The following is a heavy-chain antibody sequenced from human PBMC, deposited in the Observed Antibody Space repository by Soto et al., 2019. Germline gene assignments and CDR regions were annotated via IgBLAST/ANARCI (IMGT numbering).Heavy chain of an antibody. Sequence: TSETLSLTCTVSGGSISNYYWSWIRQPPGKGLEWIGYLYYTGSTNYNPSLKSRVTISVDTSKNQFSLKLNSVTAADTAVYYCAMGSPPGHWGQGTLVTVSS. CDR3: AMGSPPGH. CDR2: LYYTGST. J-gene: IGHJ4*02. CDR1: GGSISNYY. V-gene: IGHV4-59*01. D-gene: IGHD1-26*01.